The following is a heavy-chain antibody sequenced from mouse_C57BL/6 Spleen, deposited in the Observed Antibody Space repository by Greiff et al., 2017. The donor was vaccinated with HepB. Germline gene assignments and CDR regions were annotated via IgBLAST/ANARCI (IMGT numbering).Heavy chain of an antibody. V-gene: IGHV1-52*01. CDR1: GYTFTSYW. D-gene: IGHD1-1*01. Sequence: LQQPGAELVRPGSSVKLSCKASGYTFTSYWMHWVKQRPIQGLEWIGNIDPSDSETHYNQKFKDKATLTVDKSSSTAYMQLSSLTSEDSAVYYCARSKNYGSSYDYWGQGTTLTVSS. CDR2: IDPSDSET. J-gene: IGHJ2*01. CDR3: ARSKNYGSSYDY.